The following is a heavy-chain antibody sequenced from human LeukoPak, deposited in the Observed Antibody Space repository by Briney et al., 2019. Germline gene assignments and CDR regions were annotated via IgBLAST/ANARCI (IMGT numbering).Heavy chain of an antibody. CDR1: AYTFSGCY. Sequence: ASVKVSCKASAYTFSGCYLHWVRQAPGQGPEWMGWIDPNNGDTDYAQKFQGRVTMTRDRSISTAYMELSRLTSDDTAVYYCARRSRNGLDAFDIWGQGTMVTVSS. D-gene: IGHD2-8*01. V-gene: IGHV1-2*02. CDR2: IDPNNGDT. J-gene: IGHJ3*02. CDR3: ARRSRNGLDAFDI.